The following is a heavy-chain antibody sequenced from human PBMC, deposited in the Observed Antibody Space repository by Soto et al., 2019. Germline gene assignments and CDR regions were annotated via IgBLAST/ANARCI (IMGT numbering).Heavy chain of an antibody. CDR3: ASVESSSWYFACDI. CDR1: GFTVSSNY. CDR2: IYSGGST. V-gene: IGHV3-53*01. J-gene: IGHJ3*02. Sequence: GGSLRLSCAASGFTVSSNYMSWVRQAPGKGLEWVSVIYSGGSTYYADSVKGRFTLSRHNSKNTLYLQMNSLRAEATAVYYCASVESSSWYFACDIWGQGTMVTVSS. D-gene: IGHD6-13*01.